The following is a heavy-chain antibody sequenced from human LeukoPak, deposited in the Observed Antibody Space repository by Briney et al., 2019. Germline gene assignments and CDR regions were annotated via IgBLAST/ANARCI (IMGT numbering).Heavy chain of an antibody. CDR3: ARDRLTRLLFDY. D-gene: IGHD2-15*01. V-gene: IGHV1-2*02. CDR1: GYTFTCYY. J-gene: IGHJ4*02. CDR2: INPNSGGT. Sequence: ASVKVSCKASGYTFTCYYMHWVRQAPGQGLEWMGWINPNSGGTNYAQKFQGRVTMTRDTSISTAYMELSRLRSDDTAVYYCARDRLTRLLFDYWGQGTLVTVSS.